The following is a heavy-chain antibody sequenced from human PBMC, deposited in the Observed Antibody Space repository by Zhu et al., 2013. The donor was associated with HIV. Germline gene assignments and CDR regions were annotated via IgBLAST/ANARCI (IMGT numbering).Heavy chain of an antibody. CDR2: INAGNGNT. Sequence: QVQLVQSGAEVKKPGASVKVSCKASGYTFTSYAMHWVRQAPGQRLEWMGWINAGNGNTKYSQKFQGRVTITRDTSASTAYMELSSLRSEDTAVYYCARVSGRLLWFGEVRFDPVGPGNPGSPSPQ. J-gene: IGHJ5*02. V-gene: IGHV1-3*01. CDR1: GYTFTSYA. CDR3: ARVSGRLLWFGEVRFDP. D-gene: IGHD3-10*01.